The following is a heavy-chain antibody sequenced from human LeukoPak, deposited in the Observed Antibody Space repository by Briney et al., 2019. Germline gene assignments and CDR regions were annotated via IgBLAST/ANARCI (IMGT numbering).Heavy chain of an antibody. CDR1: GDSISSSSYY. J-gene: IGHJ3*02. Sequence: SETLSLTCTVSGDSISSSSYYWDWIRQPPGKGLEWIGTFYYSGTTNYNPSLKSRVTISVDTSKNHFSLKLTSVTAADTAVYYCARHDGYCSSTTCWGGAFNIWGLGTMVTVSS. D-gene: IGHD2-2*01. V-gene: IGHV4-39*01. CDR2: FYYSGTT. CDR3: ARHDGYCSSTTCWGGAFNI.